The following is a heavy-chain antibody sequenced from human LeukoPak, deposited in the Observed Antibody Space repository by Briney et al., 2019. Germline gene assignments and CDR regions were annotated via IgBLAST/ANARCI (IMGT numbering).Heavy chain of an antibody. D-gene: IGHD2-2*01. V-gene: IGHV3-23*01. Sequence: GGSLRLSCAASGFTFSSYAMSWVRQAPGKGLEWVSAISGSGDSTFYADSVKGRFTISRDNAKNSLYLQMSSLRAEDTAVYYCARNLPAADYWGQGTLATVSS. CDR1: GFTFSSYA. J-gene: IGHJ4*02. CDR2: ISGSGDST. CDR3: ARNLPAADY.